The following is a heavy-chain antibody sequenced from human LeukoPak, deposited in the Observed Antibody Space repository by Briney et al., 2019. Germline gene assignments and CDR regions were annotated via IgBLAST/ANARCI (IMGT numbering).Heavy chain of an antibody. J-gene: IGHJ4*02. CDR1: GGSMSSYY. CDR2: IYYSGST. Sequence: PSETLSLTCTVSGGSMSSYYWSWVRQPPGKGLEWIGYIYYSGSTSYNPSLKSRVTISVDTSKNQFSLRLSSVTAADTAVYYCARVTGYVMEDYFDYWGQGTLVTVSS. D-gene: IGHD6-13*01. V-gene: IGHV4-59*01. CDR3: ARVTGYVMEDYFDY.